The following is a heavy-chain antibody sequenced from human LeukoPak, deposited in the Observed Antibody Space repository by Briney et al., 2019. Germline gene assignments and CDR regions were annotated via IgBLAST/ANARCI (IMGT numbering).Heavy chain of an antibody. CDR3: ARSPGSSGGYYVGDF. J-gene: IGHJ4*02. CDR1: GFTFSSHL. Sequence: GGSLRLSCAASGFTFSSHLMHWVRQAPGKGLVWVSRISSDGTYTNYADSGRGRFTISRDNAKNTLYLQMNSLRAEDTAVYYCARSPGSSGGYYVGDFWGQGTLVTVSS. CDR2: ISSDGTYT. V-gene: IGHV3-74*01. D-gene: IGHD1-26*01.